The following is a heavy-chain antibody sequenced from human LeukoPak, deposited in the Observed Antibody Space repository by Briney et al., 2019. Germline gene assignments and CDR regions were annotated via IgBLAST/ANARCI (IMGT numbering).Heavy chain of an antibody. CDR3: AREVMDNLRFDY. Sequence: ASVKVSCKASGYTFTSYYMHWVRPAPGQGLEWMGLINASGGGTQYAEKFQGRLTMTRDTSTNTVYMELTSLRSEDTAVYYCAREVMDNLRFDYWGQGTLVTVSS. D-gene: IGHD1-14*01. CDR1: GYTFTSYY. V-gene: IGHV1-46*01. CDR2: INASGGGT. J-gene: IGHJ4*02.